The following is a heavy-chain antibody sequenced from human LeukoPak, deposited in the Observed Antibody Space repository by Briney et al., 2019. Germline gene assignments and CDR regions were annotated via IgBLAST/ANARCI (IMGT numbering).Heavy chain of an antibody. Sequence: PGGSLRLSCAASGFTFTSYWIGWVRQMPGKGLEWMGIIYPGDSDTRYSPSFQGQVTISADKSINTAYLQWSSLKASDTALYYCVRPTMGFGISWGQGTLVTVSS. D-gene: IGHD1-14*01. V-gene: IGHV5-51*01. CDR1: GFTFTSYW. CDR3: VRPTMGFGIS. CDR2: IYPGDSDT. J-gene: IGHJ5*02.